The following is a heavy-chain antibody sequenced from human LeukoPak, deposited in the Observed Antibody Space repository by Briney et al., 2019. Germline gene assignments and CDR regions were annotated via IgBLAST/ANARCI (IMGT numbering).Heavy chain of an antibody. Sequence: SETLSLTCAGSGCSISSSNWWGWVRQPPGEGLGWIGEIYHSGSTNYNPSLKSRVTISVDKSKNQFSLKLSSVTAADTAVYYCARATSDAFDIWGQGTMVTVSS. V-gene: IGHV4-4*02. CDR3: ARATSDAFDI. J-gene: IGHJ3*02. CDR2: IYHSGST. CDR1: GCSISSSNW.